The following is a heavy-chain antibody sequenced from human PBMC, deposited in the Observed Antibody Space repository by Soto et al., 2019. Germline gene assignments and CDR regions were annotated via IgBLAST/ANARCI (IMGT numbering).Heavy chain of an antibody. J-gene: IGHJ4*02. Sequence: NPSETLSLTCTVSGGSISSGGYYWSWIRQHPGKGLEWIGYIYYSGSTYYNPSLKSRVTISVDTSKNQFSLKLSSVTAADTAVYYCARVIAVAGTVGRIDYWGQGTLVTVSS. V-gene: IGHV4-31*03. CDR1: GGSISSGGYY. D-gene: IGHD6-19*01. CDR2: IYYSGST. CDR3: ARVIAVAGTVGRIDY.